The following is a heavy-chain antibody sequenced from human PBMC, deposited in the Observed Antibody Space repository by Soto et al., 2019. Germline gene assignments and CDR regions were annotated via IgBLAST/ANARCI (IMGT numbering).Heavy chain of an antibody. D-gene: IGHD2-2*01. CDR3: ARHAGYCSSTTCSQNDY. J-gene: IGHJ4*02. V-gene: IGHV5-51*01. CDR1: GYIFTNYW. CDR2: IYPGDSET. Sequence: PGESLKISCRGSGYIFTNYWIAWVRQMPGKGLEWMGIIYPGDSETIYSPSFQGQVTISAAKSINTAYLQWSSLKASDTAIYFCARHAGYCSSTTCSQNDYWGQGTLVTVS.